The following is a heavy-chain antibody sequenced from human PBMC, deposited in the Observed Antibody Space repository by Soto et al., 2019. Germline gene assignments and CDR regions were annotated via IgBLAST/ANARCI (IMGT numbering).Heavy chain of an antibody. CDR2: ISGSGGST. J-gene: IGHJ4*02. CDR1: GFTFSSYA. V-gene: IGHV3-23*01. CDR3: AKASYDSSGYYYVSAPDY. Sequence: GGSLRLSCAASGFTFSSYAMSWVRQAPGKGLEWVSAISGSGGSTYYADSVKGRFTISRDNSKNTLYLQMNSLRAEDTAVYYCAKASYDSSGYYYVSAPDYWGQGTLVTVSS. D-gene: IGHD3-22*01.